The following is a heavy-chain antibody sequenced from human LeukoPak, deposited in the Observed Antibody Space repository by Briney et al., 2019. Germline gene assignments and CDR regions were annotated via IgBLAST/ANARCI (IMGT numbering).Heavy chain of an antibody. CDR1: GFTFSSSA. Sequence: GGSLRLSCPASGFTFSSSAMSWVRQAPGKGREWVSGISASGATTHYADPVKGRFTTSRDNSKDTHYLQVNSLRAEDRAIYYCAKDGKTRNWNYFQAKAVDWGQGTLVIVSS. D-gene: IGHD1-7*01. J-gene: IGHJ4*02. CDR2: ISASGATT. CDR3: AKDGKTRNWNYFQAKAVD. V-gene: IGHV3-23*01.